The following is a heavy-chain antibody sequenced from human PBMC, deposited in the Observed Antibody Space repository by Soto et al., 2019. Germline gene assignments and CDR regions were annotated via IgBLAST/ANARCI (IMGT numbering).Heavy chain of an antibody. CDR1: GDSLSRADYC. CDR2: ICYGGST. D-gene: IGHD5-12*01. CDR3: AREESGLFDY. J-gene: IGHJ4*01. Sequence: SETLSLTCTVSGDSLSRADYCWSWIRQAPGKGLEWIGYICYGGSTYHNPSLKSRTSMSVDTSKKQFSLTLTSVTAADTAVYYCAREESGLFDYWGHGRLVTVSS. V-gene: IGHV4-30-4*08.